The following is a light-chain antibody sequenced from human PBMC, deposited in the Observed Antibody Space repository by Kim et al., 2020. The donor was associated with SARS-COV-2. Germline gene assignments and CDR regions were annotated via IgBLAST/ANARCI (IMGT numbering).Light chain of an antibody. CDR2: TNY. Sequence: GRRVTISCSGSSSNIGSNAVNWYQHLPGTAPKLLIYTNYQRPSGVPDRFSGYKSGTSASLAISGLQSEDEADYYCAAWDDSLHEYVFGTGTKVTVL. CDR1: SSNIGSNA. J-gene: IGLJ1*01. CDR3: AAWDDSLHEYV. V-gene: IGLV1-44*01.